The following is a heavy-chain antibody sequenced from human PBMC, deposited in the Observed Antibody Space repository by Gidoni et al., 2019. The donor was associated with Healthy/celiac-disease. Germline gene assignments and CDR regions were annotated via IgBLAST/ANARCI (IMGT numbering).Heavy chain of an antibody. CDR3: AKVRTGCSSTSCYVFDY. CDR1: GFTFSSYA. D-gene: IGHD2-2*01. CDR2: ISGSGGST. Sequence: EVQLLESGGGLVQPGGSLRLSCAASGFTFSSYAMSWVRPAPGKGLEWVSAISGSGGSTYYADSVKGRFTISRDNSKNTLYLQMNSLRAEDTAVYYCAKVRTGCSSTSCYVFDYWGQGTLVTVSS. J-gene: IGHJ4*02. V-gene: IGHV3-23*01.